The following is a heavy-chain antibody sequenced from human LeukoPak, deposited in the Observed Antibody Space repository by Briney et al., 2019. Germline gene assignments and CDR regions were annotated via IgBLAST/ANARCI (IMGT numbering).Heavy chain of an antibody. CDR1: GGSISSSSYY. CDR2: IYYSGST. V-gene: IGHV4-39*01. CDR3: ARSTYYYGSGSYSGGFDY. D-gene: IGHD3-10*01. J-gene: IGHJ4*02. Sequence: PSETLSLTCTVSGGSISSSSYYWGWIRQPPGKGLEWIGSIYYSGSTYYNPSLKSRVTISVDTSKNQFSLKLSSVTAADTAVYYCARSTYYYGSGSYSGGFDYWGQGTLVTVSS.